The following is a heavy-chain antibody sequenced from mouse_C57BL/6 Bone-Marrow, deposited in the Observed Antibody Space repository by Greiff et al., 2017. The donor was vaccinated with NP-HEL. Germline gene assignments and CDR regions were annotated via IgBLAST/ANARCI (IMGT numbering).Heavy chain of an antibody. CDR1: GFTFSSYG. V-gene: IGHV5-6*02. D-gene: IGHD2-4*01. CDR3: ARHEDYGGGY. Sequence: DVMLVESGGDLVKPGGSLKLSCAASGFTFSSYGMSWVRQTPDKRLEWVATISSGGSYTYYPDSVKGRFTISRDNAKNTLYLQMSSLKSEDTAMYYCARHEDYGGGYWGQGTTLTVSS. CDR2: ISSGGSYT. J-gene: IGHJ2*01.